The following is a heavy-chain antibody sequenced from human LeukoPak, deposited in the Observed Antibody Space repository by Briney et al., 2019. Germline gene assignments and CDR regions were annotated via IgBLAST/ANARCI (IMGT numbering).Heavy chain of an antibody. J-gene: IGHJ4*02. CDR2: MGIDSGNT. Sequence: GGSLRLSYTASGFPCSEYSMNWVRQAPGKGLEWISYMGIDSGNTKYADSVRGRFTISADKAKNSLYLQMNSLRVEDTAVYYCARDHNYAFDNWGQGTLVSVAS. D-gene: IGHD1-1*01. V-gene: IGHV3-11*06. CDR3: ARDHNYAFDN. CDR1: GFPCSEYS.